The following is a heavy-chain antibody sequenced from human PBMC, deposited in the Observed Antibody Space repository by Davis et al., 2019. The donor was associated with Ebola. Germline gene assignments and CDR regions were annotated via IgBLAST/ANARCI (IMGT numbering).Heavy chain of an antibody. CDR1: GFTFSGSA. J-gene: IGHJ6*02. D-gene: IGHD1-7*01. CDR2: IRSKANSYAT. V-gene: IGHV3-73*01. CDR3: AKDLDLTDGMDV. Sequence: GESLKISCAASGFTFSGSAMHWVRQASGKGLEWVGRIRSKANSYATAYAASVKGRFTISRDDSKNTAYLQMNSLKTEDTAVYYCAKDLDLTDGMDVWGQGTTVTVSS.